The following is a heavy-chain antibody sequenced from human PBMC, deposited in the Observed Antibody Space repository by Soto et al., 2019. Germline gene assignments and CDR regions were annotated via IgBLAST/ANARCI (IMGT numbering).Heavy chain of an antibody. CDR1: GFTFSSYA. CDR2: ISGSGGST. Sequence: HPGGSLRLSCAASGFTFSSYAMSWVRQAPGKGLEWVSAISGSGGSTYYADSVKGRFTISRDNSKNTLYLQMNSLRAEDTAVYYCAKVGSRVLRFLEWFPRYWGQGTLVTVSS. J-gene: IGHJ4*02. V-gene: IGHV3-23*01. D-gene: IGHD3-3*01. CDR3: AKVGSRVLRFLEWFPRY.